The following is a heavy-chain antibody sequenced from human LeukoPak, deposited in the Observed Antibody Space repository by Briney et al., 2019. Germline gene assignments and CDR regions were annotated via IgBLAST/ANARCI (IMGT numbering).Heavy chain of an antibody. CDR3: ARSYSSGWYAGVHDY. Sequence: SETLSFTCTVSGGSISSYYWSWIRQPPGKGLEWIGYIYYSGSTNYNPSLKSRVTISVDTSKNQFSLKLSSVTAADTAVYYCARSYSSGWYAGVHDYWGQGTLVTVSS. CDR1: GGSISSYY. CDR2: IYYSGST. V-gene: IGHV4-59*01. D-gene: IGHD6-19*01. J-gene: IGHJ4*02.